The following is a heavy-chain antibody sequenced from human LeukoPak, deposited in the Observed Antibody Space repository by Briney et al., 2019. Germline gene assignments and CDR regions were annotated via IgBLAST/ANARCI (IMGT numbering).Heavy chain of an antibody. J-gene: IGHJ3*02. D-gene: IGHD6-25*01. CDR3: ARDSGSSVYDAFDI. CDR1: GFTFSSYS. CDR2: ISSSSSYI. V-gene: IGHV3-21*01. Sequence: GGSLRLSCAASGFTFSSYSMNWVRQAPGKGLEWVSSISSSSSYIYYADSVKGRFTISRDNAKNSLYLQMNSLRAEGTAVYYCARDSGSSVYDAFDIWGQGTMVTVSS.